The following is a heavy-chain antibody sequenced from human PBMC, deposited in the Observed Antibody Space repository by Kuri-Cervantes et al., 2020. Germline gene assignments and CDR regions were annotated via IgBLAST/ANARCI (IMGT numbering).Heavy chain of an antibody. J-gene: IGHJ6*02. Sequence: SETLSLTCTVSGGSISSYYWSWIRQPPGKGLEWIGYIYYSGSTNYNPSLKSRVTISVDTSKNQFSLKLSSVTAADTAVYYCARDSGYYHGMDVWGQGTTVTVSS. CDR1: GGSISSYY. V-gene: IGHV4-59*01. CDR2: IYYSGST. D-gene: IGHD3-10*01. CDR3: ARDSGYYHGMDV.